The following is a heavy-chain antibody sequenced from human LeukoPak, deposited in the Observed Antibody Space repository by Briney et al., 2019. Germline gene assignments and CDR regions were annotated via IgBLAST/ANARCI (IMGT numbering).Heavy chain of an antibody. CDR2: IYCSGST. CDR3: LRSQEEARSSYIWFDP. CDR1: GGSISSYY. V-gene: IGHV4-59*12. J-gene: IGHJ5*02. Sequence: SATLILTCTASGGSISSYYWSWIRQPPGKGLEWIGYIYCSGSTNYNPSLQSRVTMSVDKSKNHFYLNLSSVTAADTAVYYCLRSQEEARSSYIWFDPWAEEPLVSVS. D-gene: IGHD6-6*01.